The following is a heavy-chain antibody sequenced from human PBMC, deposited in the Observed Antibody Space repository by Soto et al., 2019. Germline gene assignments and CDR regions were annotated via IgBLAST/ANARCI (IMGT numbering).Heavy chain of an antibody. J-gene: IGHJ6*02. CDR2: IYDSGRT. CDR1: GDSISSYY. V-gene: IGHV4-59*01. CDR3: ARGTIPYYYYGMDV. D-gene: IGHD3-10*01. Sequence: TSETLSLTCTVPGDSISSYYWTWIRQPPGEGLEWIGYIYDSGRTYYNPSLKSRVTISVDTSKNQFSLRLSSVSAADTAVYYCARGTIPYYYYGMDVWGQGATVTVSS.